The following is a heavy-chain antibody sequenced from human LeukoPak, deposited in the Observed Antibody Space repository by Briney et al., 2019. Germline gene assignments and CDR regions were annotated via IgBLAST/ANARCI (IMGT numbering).Heavy chain of an antibody. CDR1: GGSIHSY. Sequence: SETLSLTCTVSGGSIHSYWSWIRQPAGKGLEWIGRIPGSGTITYNPALQSRLTISIDTSKNQFSLKLMSVTAADTAVYYCARDSGTTGEVKFDPWGQGTLVTVSS. V-gene: IGHV4-4*07. CDR3: ARDSGTTGEVKFDP. CDR2: IPGSGTI. D-gene: IGHD3-10*01. J-gene: IGHJ5*02.